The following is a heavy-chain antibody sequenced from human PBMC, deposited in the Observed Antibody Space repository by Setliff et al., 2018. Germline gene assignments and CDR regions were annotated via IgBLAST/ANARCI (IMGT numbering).Heavy chain of an antibody. V-gene: IGHV1-8*02. CDR2: MNPNSSNT. J-gene: IGHJ6*02. D-gene: IGHD3-3*01. Sequence: ASVKVSCKASGYTFTSYDINWVRQATGQGLEWMGWMNPNSSNTGYAQRFQGRVTMTRNTSISTAYMELSSLRSEDTAVYYCARGRERDYNFWSGYYTYYYYGMDVWGQGTTVTVSS. CDR1: GYTFTSYD. CDR3: ARGRERDYNFWSGYYTYYYYGMDV.